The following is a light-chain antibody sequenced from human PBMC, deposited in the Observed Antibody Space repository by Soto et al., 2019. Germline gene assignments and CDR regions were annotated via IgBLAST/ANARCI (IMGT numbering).Light chain of an antibody. J-gene: IGKJ1*01. CDR3: QQYNNWPRT. CDR2: GAS. Sequence: EIVMTQSPATLSVSPGERATLSCRASQSVSNNLAWYQQKPGQAPRLLIYGASTRATGIPARFSGSGSGTEFSLTISSLQSEDFAAYYCQQYNNWPRTFGQGTKVEIK. CDR1: QSVSNN. V-gene: IGKV3-15*01.